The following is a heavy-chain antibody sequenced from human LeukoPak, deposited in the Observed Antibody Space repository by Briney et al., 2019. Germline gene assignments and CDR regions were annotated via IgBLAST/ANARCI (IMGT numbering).Heavy chain of an antibody. D-gene: IGHD6-19*01. V-gene: IGHV3-30*02. Sequence: GGSLRLSCAASGFTFSSYGMHWVRQAPGKGLAWVAFIRYDGSNKYYADSVKGRFTISRDNSKNTLYLQMNSLRAEDTAVYYCAKDREQWREYYFDYWGQGTLVTVSS. CDR2: IRYDGSNK. J-gene: IGHJ4*02. CDR1: GFTFSSYG. CDR3: AKDREQWREYYFDY.